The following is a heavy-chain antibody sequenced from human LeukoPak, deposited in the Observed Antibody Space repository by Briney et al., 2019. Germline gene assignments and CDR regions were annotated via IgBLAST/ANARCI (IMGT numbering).Heavy chain of an antibody. CDR3: AREGLGYGDYGFDP. CDR2: IYYSGST. CDR1: GGSISSYY. Sequence: PSETLSLTCTVSGGSISSYYWSWIRQPPGKGLEWIGYIYYSGSTNYNPSLQSRVTISVDTSKNQFSLKLSSVTAADTAVYYCAREGLGYGDYGFDPWGQGTLVTVSS. V-gene: IGHV4-59*01. D-gene: IGHD4-17*01. J-gene: IGHJ5*02.